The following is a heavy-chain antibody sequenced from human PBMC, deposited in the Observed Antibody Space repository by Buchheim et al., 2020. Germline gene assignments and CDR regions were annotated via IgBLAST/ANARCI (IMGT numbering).Heavy chain of an antibody. CDR1: GFAFSTYV. V-gene: IGHV3-30*18. Sequence: QVQLVESGGGVVQPGRSLRLSCAASGFAFSTYVMHWVRQAPGKGLEWVAFMSYDGSNEYYADSVKGRFTISRDNSKNMLYLQMNSLRAEDTAVYYCAKEGGNYYCDYWGQGTL. CDR3: AKEGGNYYCDY. CDR2: MSYDGSNE. D-gene: IGHD4-23*01. J-gene: IGHJ4*02.